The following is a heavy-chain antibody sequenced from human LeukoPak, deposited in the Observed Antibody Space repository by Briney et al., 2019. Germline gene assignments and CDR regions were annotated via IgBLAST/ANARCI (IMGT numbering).Heavy chain of an antibody. V-gene: IGHV3-30-3*01. D-gene: IGHD6-6*01. Sequence: GGSLRLSCAASGFTFSSYAMHWVRQAPGRGLEWVAIIWYDGSNKYYADSVKGRFTVSRDNSKNTLYLQMNSLRAEDTAVYYCARDRGTTSSAGYYFDLWGQGTLVTVSS. CDR2: IWYDGSNK. CDR1: GFTFSSYA. CDR3: ARDRGTTSSAGYYFDL. J-gene: IGHJ4*02.